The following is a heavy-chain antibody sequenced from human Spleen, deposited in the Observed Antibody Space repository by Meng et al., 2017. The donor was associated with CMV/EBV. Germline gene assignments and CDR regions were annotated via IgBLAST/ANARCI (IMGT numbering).Heavy chain of an antibody. D-gene: IGHD1-1*01. CDR3: AGPDDMGSSPHDPFDI. CDR2: ISYTGYI. CDR1: GASISANY. Sequence: SETLSLTCTVSGASISANYWSWSRRPPGKALEYIGSISYTGYIEYNPSLKVRVAISLDTSKNQFSLKLASVTAADTAMYYWAGPDDMGSSPHDPFDIWGQGTMVTVSS. J-gene: IGHJ3*02. V-gene: IGHV4-59*01.